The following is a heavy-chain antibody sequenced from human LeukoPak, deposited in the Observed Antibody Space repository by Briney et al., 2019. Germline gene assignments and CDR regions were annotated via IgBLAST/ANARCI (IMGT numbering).Heavy chain of an antibody. CDR1: GYTFTGYY. Sequence: GASVKVSCKASGYTFTGYYMHWVRQAPGQGLEWMGWINPNSGGTNYAQKFQGRVTMTRDTSISTAYMELSRLRSDDTAVYYCARGTHYYDSSANTWDYWGQGTLVTVSS. D-gene: IGHD3-22*01. CDR2: INPNSGGT. J-gene: IGHJ4*02. CDR3: ARGTHYYDSSANTWDY. V-gene: IGHV1-2*02.